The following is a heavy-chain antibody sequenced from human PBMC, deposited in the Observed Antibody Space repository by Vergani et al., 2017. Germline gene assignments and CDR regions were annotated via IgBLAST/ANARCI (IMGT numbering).Heavy chain of an antibody. D-gene: IGHD3-9*01. CDR3: ARDGHPYYDILTGYYKGWFDP. CDR2: IWYDGSNK. CDR1: GFTFSSYG. J-gene: IGHJ5*02. V-gene: IGHV3-33*01. Sequence: VQLVESGGGLVQPGRSLRLSCAASGFTFSSYGMHWVRQAPGKGLEWVAVIWYDGSNKYYADSVKGRFTISRDNSKNTLYLQMNSLRAEDTAVYYCARDGHPYYDILTGYYKGWFDPWGQGTLVTVSS.